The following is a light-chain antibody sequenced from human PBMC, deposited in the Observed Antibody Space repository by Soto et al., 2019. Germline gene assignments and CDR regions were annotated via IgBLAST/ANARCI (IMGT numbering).Light chain of an antibody. CDR3: QPHNNWPVVT. CDR2: GAS. CDR1: RTISRN. J-gene: IGKJ4*01. Sequence: EMVMTQSPVTLSGSPGERVTLSCRASRTISRNLAWYQQKPGQAPRLLIYGASTRATGIPDRFSGSGSGTEFTLNINSLQSEDFAMYYCQPHNNWPVVTFGGGTRVEIK. V-gene: IGKV3-15*01.